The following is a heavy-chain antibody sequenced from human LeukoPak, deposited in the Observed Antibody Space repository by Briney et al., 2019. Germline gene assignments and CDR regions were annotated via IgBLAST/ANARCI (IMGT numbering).Heavy chain of an antibody. V-gene: IGHV4-39*07. CDR1: GGSINY. CDR3: ARSIVGATLGVYYYYYGMDV. Sequence: SETLSLTCTVSGGSINYGGWIRQPPGKGLEWIGSLYYSGTTHYNPSLKSRVTISVDTSKNQFSLKLSSVTAADTAVYYCARSIVGATLGVYYYYYGMDVWGQGTTVTVSS. CDR2: LYYSGTT. D-gene: IGHD1-26*01. J-gene: IGHJ6*02.